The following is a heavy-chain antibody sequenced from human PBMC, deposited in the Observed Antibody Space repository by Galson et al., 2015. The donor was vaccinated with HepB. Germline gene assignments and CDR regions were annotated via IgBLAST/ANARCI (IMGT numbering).Heavy chain of an antibody. J-gene: IGHJ6*02. Sequence: SVKVSCKASGYTFTSYGISWVRQAPGQGLEWMGWISAYNGNTNYAQKLQGRVTMTTDTSTSTAYMELRSLRSDDTAVYYCASLTGSYYGSGSYPSSDLYGMDVWGQGTTVTVSS. CDR3: ASLTGSYYGSGSYPSSDLYGMDV. D-gene: IGHD3-10*01. CDR2: ISAYNGNT. CDR1: GYTFTSYG. V-gene: IGHV1-18*04.